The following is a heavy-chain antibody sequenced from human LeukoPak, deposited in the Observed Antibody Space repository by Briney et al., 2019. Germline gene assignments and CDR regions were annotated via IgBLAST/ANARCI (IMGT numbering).Heavy chain of an antibody. CDR3: TTGGGYLTDY. V-gene: IGHV4-61*01. Sequence: PSETLSLTCTVSGGSISSSSYYWSWFRQPPGKGLEWIGYIHYSGSTNYNPSLKGRVSISADTSRSQFSLKLTSVTAADTAVYYCTTGGGYLTDYWGQGTLVTVSS. J-gene: IGHJ4*02. CDR2: IHYSGST. D-gene: IGHD3-16*01. CDR1: GGSISSSSYY.